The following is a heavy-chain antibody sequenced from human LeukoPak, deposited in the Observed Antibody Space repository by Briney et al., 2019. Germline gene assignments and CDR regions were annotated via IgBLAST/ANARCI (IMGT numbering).Heavy chain of an antibody. CDR1: GYSISSGYY. CDR3: ARNSSSGYFDY. Sequence: SETLSLTCAVPGYSISSGYYWAWIRQPPGKGLEWIGSIYHSGSTHYNPSLKSRVTISVDTSKNHFSLKLSSVTAADTAVYYCARNSSSGYFDYWGQGTLVTVSS. D-gene: IGHD6-6*01. CDR2: IYHSGST. J-gene: IGHJ4*02. V-gene: IGHV4-38-2*01.